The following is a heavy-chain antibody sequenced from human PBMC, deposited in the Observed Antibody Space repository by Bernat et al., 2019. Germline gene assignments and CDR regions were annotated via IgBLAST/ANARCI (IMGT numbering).Heavy chain of an antibody. D-gene: IGHD6-13*01. V-gene: IGHV3-33*06. J-gene: IGHJ4*02. CDR1: GFTFSSYG. Sequence: LVESGGGVVQPGRSLRLSCAASGFTFSSYGMHWVRQAPGKGLEWVAVIWYDGSNKYYADSVKGRFTISRDNSKNTLYLQMNSLRAEDTAVYYCAKDFRAAAGTVDYWGQGTLVTVSS. CDR2: IWYDGSNK. CDR3: AKDFRAAAGTVDY.